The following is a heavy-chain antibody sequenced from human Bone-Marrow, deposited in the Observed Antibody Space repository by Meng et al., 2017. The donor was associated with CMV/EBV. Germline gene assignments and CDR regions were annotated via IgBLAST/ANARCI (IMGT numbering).Heavy chain of an antibody. Sequence: GESLKISCAASGFTFSSYSMNWVRQAPGKGLEWVSSISSSSSYIYYADSVKGRFTISRDNAKNSLYLQMNSLRAEDTAVYYRARVTAVVTPEWYFDLWGRGTLVTVSS. CDR1: GFTFSSYS. D-gene: IGHD4-23*01. J-gene: IGHJ2*01. CDR3: ARVTAVVTPEWYFDL. V-gene: IGHV3-21*01. CDR2: ISSSSSYI.